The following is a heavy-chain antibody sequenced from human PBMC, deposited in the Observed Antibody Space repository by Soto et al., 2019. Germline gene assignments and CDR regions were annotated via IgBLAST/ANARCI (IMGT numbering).Heavy chain of an antibody. Sequence: EVYLLESGGGFVQPGESLRLSCAASTFPFSSYVMHWFRQAPGKGLEWVSAITGDGTTTYYADSVKGRFTISRDNSKNTLYLQIHSLRANDTAMYYCAKPYGFYFYYMDVWGNGTAVTVSS. V-gene: IGHV3-23*01. CDR2: ITGDGTTT. D-gene: IGHD3-16*01. CDR3: AKPYGFYFYYMDV. J-gene: IGHJ6*03. CDR1: TFPFSSYV.